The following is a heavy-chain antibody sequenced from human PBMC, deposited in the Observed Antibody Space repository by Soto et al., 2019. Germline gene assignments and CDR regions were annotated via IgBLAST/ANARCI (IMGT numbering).Heavy chain of an antibody. D-gene: IGHD2-21*02. V-gene: IGHV2-5*02. CDR1: GFSLSTSGVG. CDR2: IYWDDDK. Sequence: ESGPTLVNPTQTLTLTCTFSGFSLSTSGVGVGWIRQPPGKALEWLALIYWDDDKRYSPSLRSRLTISKDTSKNQVVLTMTNMDPVDTATYYCIQSRCGGDCLQSYASHYYYVMDVWGQGTKVTVSS. CDR3: IQSRCGGDCLQSYASHYYYVMDV. J-gene: IGHJ6*02.